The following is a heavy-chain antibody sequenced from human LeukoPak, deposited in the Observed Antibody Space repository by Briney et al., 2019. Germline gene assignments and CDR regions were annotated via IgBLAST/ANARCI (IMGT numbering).Heavy chain of an antibody. CDR3: AKDTNYDFWSGYGFDP. D-gene: IGHD3-3*01. V-gene: IGHV3-23*01. Sequence: PGGSLRLSCAASGFTFSSYAMSWVRQAPGKGLEWVSAISGSGGSTYYADSVKGRFTISRDNSKNTLYLQMNSLRAEDTAVYYCAKDTNYDFWSGYGFDPWGQGTLVTVSS. CDR2: ISGSGGST. CDR1: GFTFSSYA. J-gene: IGHJ5*02.